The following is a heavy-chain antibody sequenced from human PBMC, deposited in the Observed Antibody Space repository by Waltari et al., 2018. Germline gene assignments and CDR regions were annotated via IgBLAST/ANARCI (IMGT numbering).Heavy chain of an antibody. V-gene: IGHV3-7*01. CDR1: GFTFISYW. CDR2: MNQEGNER. Sequence: EVDLVESGGGLVQPGESLTLSCAASGFTFISYWMTWVRQAPGGGREWVANMNQEGNERNYVDSVKGRFTISRDNAKNSLYLQMNSLRAEDTALYYCVRGQNADYWGQGALVTVSS. CDR3: VRGQNADY. J-gene: IGHJ4*02.